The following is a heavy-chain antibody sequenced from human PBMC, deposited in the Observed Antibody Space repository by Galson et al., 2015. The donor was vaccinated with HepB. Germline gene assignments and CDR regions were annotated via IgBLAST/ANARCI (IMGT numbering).Heavy chain of an antibody. CDR3: ARVGWAGSYPD. V-gene: IGHV4-61*01. CDR1: GGSVSSGSFY. CDR2: VYFSGIT. J-gene: IGHJ4*02. D-gene: IGHD3-10*01. Sequence: ETLSLTCTVSGGSVSSGSFYWLWIRQPPGKGLEWLGHVYFSGITKYNPSLKNRLTISLDTSRNHFSLSLSSVTAADTAMYYCARVGWAGSYPDWGQGTLVTVSS.